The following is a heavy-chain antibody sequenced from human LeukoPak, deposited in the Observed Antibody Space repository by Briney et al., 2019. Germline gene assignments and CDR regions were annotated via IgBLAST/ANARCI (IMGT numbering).Heavy chain of an antibody. J-gene: IGHJ6*03. V-gene: IGHV4-59*08. CDR2: IYYSGST. CDR3: ARHGIEENYYGPYSFYYFYYMDV. D-gene: IGHD3-10*01. CDR1: GGSISSYY. Sequence: SETLSLTCTVSGGSISSYYWSWIRQPPGKGLEWIGYIYYSGSTNYNPSLKSRVTISVDTSKNQFSLKLNSVTAADTAVYYRARHGIEENYYGPYSFYYFYYMDVWGKGTTVTVSS.